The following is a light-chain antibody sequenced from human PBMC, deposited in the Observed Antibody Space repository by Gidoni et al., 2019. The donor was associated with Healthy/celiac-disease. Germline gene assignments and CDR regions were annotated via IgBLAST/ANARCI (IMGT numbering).Light chain of an antibody. J-gene: IGLJ2*01. Sequence: QSALTQPASVSGSPGQSSTISCTGTRSDVGGYHYVSWYQQHPGKAPKLVLYDVTNRPSGVSNRFSGSKSGNTASLTISGLQAEAEADYYCSSSTSSSTLVFGGGTKLTVL. CDR2: DVT. CDR1: RSDVGGYHY. CDR3: SSSTSSSTLV. V-gene: IGLV2-14*03.